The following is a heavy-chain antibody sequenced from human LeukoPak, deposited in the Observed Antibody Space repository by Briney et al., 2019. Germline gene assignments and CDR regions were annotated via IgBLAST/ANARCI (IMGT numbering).Heavy chain of an antibody. J-gene: IGHJ4*02. V-gene: IGHV4-59*12. D-gene: IGHD4-11*01. CDR3: ARDDYTTYWNF. CDR1: GGSISSYY. CDR2: IYYSGST. Sequence: SETLSLTCTVSGGSISSYYWSWIREPPGKGLEWIGYIYYSGSTNYNPSLKSRVTISVDTSKNQFSLKLSSVTAADTAVDYGARDDYTTYWNFWGKRTLVTVSS.